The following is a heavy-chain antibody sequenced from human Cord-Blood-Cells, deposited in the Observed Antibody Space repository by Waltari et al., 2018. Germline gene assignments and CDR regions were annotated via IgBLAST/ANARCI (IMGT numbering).Heavy chain of an antibody. D-gene: IGHD5-12*01. CDR2: IYHSGST. Sequence: QVQLQESGPGLVKPSETLSLTCAVSGYSISSGYYWGWIRQPPGKGLEWIGSIYHSGSTYYNPSLKSRVTISVDTSKNQFSLKLSSVTAADTAVYYCAGGEETATIPFDPWGQGTLVTVSS. CDR1: GYSISSGYY. CDR3: AGGEETATIPFDP. J-gene: IGHJ5*02. V-gene: IGHV4-38-2*01.